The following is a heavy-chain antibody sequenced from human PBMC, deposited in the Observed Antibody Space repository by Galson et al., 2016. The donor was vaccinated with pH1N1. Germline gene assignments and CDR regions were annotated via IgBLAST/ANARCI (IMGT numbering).Heavy chain of an antibody. J-gene: IGHJ3*02. CDR3: ARQGGSHSGLGDFGGFDI. CDR1: GYRFSNYW. V-gene: IGHV5-51*01. Sequence: QSGAEVKKPGESLKISCKGSGYRFSNYWIGWVRQMPGKGLECMGLIYPSDSDTRYSPSIQGQVTLSAYKSMTTAYLQWSSLKVSDTAMYHCARQGGSHSGLGDFGGFDIWGQGTMVTVSS. CDR2: IYPSDSDT. D-gene: IGHD6-19*01.